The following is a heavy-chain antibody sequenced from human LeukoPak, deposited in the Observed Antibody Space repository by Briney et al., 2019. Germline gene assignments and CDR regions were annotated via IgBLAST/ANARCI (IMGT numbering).Heavy chain of an antibody. D-gene: IGHD3-22*01. J-gene: IGHJ5*02. Sequence: GESLQISCKGSGYSFTSYWNGWVRQMPGKGLEWMGIIYPGDSDTRYSPSFQGQVTISADKSISTAYLQWSSLKASDTAMYYCARSYYYDSSGYYYVEGFDPWGQGTLVTVPS. CDR2: IYPGDSDT. V-gene: IGHV5-51*01. CDR1: GYSFTSYW. CDR3: ARSYYYDSSGYYYVEGFDP.